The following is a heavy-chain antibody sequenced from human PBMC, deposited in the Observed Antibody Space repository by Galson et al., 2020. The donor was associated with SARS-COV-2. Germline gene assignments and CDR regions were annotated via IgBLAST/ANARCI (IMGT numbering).Heavy chain of an antibody. CDR1: GYSISSDFY. V-gene: IGHV4-38-2*01. Sequence: SETLSLTCAVSGYSISSDFYWGWIRQPPGKGLEWMGNIYNSGRTYYNPSLKSRVTISIDKSKNQFSLKLSSLTAADTAVYYCARPSSSGYYSVLYFGFWGRCTLVTVSS. CDR2: IYNSGRT. D-gene: IGHD3-22*01. CDR3: ARPSSSGYYSVLYFGF. J-gene: IGHJ2*01.